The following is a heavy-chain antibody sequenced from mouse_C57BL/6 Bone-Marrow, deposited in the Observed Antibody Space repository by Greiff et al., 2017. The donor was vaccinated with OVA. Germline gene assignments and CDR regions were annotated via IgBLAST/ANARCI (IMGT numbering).Heavy chain of an antibody. CDR3: ARGLTGTGV. CDR1: GYSITSGYY. J-gene: IGHJ2*01. D-gene: IGHD4-1*01. Sequence: EVQLQESGPGLVKPSQSLSLTCSVTGYSITSGYYWNWIRQFPGNKLEWMGYISYDGSNNYNPSLKNRISITRDTSKNQFFLKLNSVTTEDTATYYCARGLTGTGVWGQGTTLTVSS. V-gene: IGHV3-6*01. CDR2: ISYDGSN.